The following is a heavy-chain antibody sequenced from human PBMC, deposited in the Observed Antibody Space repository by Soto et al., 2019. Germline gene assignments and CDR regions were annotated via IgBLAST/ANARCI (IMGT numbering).Heavy chain of an antibody. V-gene: IGHV3-30*04. CDR3: AKVRVGIDVDFDY. D-gene: IGHD2-21*01. CDR1: GFTFSNYA. Sequence: QVQLVESGGGVVQPGGSLRLSCAASGFTFSNYAMHWVRQAPGKGLEWVADISHDGRIKYYADSVKGRFTFSRDNSKNTLYLQMSSLRAEDTAMYYCAKVRVGIDVDFDYWGQGALVTVSS. CDR2: ISHDGRIK. J-gene: IGHJ4*02.